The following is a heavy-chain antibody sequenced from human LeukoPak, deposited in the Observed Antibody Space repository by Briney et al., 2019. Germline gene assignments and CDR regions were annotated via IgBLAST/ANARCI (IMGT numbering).Heavy chain of an antibody. CDR1: GYRFSNYW. D-gene: IGHD3-22*01. Sequence: GESLKISFKGSGYRFSNYWIAWVRQMPGKGLEWMGIIYPGDSDTRYSPSFQGQVTISADKSISTAYLQWSSLRASDTAMYYCARRRYHDSSGYYPFDYWGQGTLVTVSS. CDR3: ARRRYHDSSGYYPFDY. J-gene: IGHJ4*02. CDR2: IYPGDSDT. V-gene: IGHV5-51*01.